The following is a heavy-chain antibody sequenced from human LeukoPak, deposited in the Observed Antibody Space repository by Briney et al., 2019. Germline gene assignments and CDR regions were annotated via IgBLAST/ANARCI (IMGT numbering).Heavy chain of an antibody. CDR3: ATLYGSGSYYNTGDY. Sequence: HPGGSLRLSCAASGFTFSSYWMHWVRQAPGKGRVGVSRFNSDGSSTSYADSVKGRFTISRDNAKNSLYLQMNSLRAEDTAVYYCATLYGSGSYYNTGDYWGQGTLVTVSS. CDR1: GFTFSSYW. J-gene: IGHJ4*02. CDR2: FNSDGSST. D-gene: IGHD3-10*01. V-gene: IGHV3-74*01.